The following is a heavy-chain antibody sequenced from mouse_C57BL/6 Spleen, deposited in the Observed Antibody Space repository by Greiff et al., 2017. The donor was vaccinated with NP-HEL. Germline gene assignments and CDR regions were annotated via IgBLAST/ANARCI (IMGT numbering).Heavy chain of an antibody. CDR3: TRKKGD. CDR1: GFNIKDDY. J-gene: IGHJ2*01. CDR2: IDPENGDT. Sequence: EVHLVESGAELVRPGASVKLSCTASGFNIKDDYMHWVKQRPEQGLEWIGWIDPENGDTEYASKFQGKATITADTSSNTAYLQLSSLTSEDTAVYYCTRKKGDWGQGTTLTVSS. V-gene: IGHV14-4*01.